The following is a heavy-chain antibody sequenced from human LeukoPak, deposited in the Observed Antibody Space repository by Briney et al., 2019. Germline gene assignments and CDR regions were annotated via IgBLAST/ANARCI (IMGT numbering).Heavy chain of an antibody. Sequence: GSLRLSCAASEFTFSSHAMSWVRQAPGKGLEWVSAISAGGGSIYYADSVKGRFTISRDNYKSTLYLLMNSLRAEDTAVYYCAKRPDCSTTNCFRFEYWGQGTLVTVSS. D-gene: IGHD2-2*01. J-gene: IGHJ4*02. V-gene: IGHV3-23*01. CDR2: ISAGGGSI. CDR1: EFTFSSHA. CDR3: AKRPDCSTTNCFRFEY.